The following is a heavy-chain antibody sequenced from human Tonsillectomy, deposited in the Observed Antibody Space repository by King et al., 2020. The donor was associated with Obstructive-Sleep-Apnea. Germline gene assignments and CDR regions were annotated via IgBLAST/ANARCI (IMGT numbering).Heavy chain of an antibody. CDR2: ISGRGGST. Sequence: VQLVESGGGLVQPGTSLRLSCVDSGFTFRNVGMSWVRQAPGEGLEWVATISGRGGSTDYAATVGGRFTISRDNPKKTLYLQMNSLRAEDTALYYCAKHSGYISLDYWGQGTLVTVSS. CDR1: GFTFRNVG. V-gene: IGHV3-23*04. J-gene: IGHJ4*02. CDR3: AKHSGYISLDY. D-gene: IGHD5-18*01.